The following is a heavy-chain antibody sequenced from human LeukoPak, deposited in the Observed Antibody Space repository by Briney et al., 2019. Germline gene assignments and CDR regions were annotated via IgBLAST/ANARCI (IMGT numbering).Heavy chain of an antibody. CDR2: IYYTGST. V-gene: IGHV4-61*05. CDR1: GGSISSSNYY. D-gene: IGHD1-26*01. Sequence: SETLSLTCTVSGGSISSSNYYWLWIRQPPGKGLEWIGQIYYTGSTTYNPSLKSRVTMSLDTSKNQFSLKLTSVTASDTAVYYCARRAFMDYWGHGTLVIVSS. CDR3: ARRAFMDY. J-gene: IGHJ4*01.